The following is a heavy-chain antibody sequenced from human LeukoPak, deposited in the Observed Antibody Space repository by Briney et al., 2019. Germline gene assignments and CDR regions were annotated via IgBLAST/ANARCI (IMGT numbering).Heavy chain of an antibody. D-gene: IGHD3-3*01. Sequence: PSETLFLTCAVYGGSFSGYYWSWIRQPPGKGLEWIGEINHSGSTNYNPSLKSRVTISVDTSKNQFSLKLSSVTAADTAVYYCASQTYYDFWSGYSAYDYWGQGTLVTVSS. CDR3: ASQTYYDFWSGYSAYDY. J-gene: IGHJ4*02. CDR1: GGSFSGYY. CDR2: INHSGST. V-gene: IGHV4-34*01.